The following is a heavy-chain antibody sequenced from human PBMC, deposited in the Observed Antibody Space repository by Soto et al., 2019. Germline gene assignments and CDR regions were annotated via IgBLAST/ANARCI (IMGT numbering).Heavy chain of an antibody. J-gene: IGHJ5*02. D-gene: IGHD3-3*01. Sequence: ASVKVSCKASGYTFTGYYMQWVRQAPGQGPEWMGWINPNSGGTNYAQKFQGRVTMTRDTSISTAYMELSRLRSDDTAVYYCARRDYDFWSGYSQAWFDPWGQGTLVTVYS. CDR1: GYTFTGYY. CDR3: ARRDYDFWSGYSQAWFDP. V-gene: IGHV1-2*02. CDR2: INPNSGGT.